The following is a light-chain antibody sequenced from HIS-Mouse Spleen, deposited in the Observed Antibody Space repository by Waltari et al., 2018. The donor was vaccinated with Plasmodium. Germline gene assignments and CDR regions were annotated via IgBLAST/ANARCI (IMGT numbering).Light chain of an antibody. CDR2: DDS. CDR1: NIGSKS. V-gene: IGLV3-21*02. Sequence: SYVLTQPPSVSVAPGQTARITCGGNNIGSKSVHWYQQKPGQAPVLVVYDDSDRPSGSPGRFSGSNSGNTATLTISRGEAGDEADYYCQVWDSSSDHPVFGGGTKLTVL. CDR3: QVWDSSSDHPV. J-gene: IGLJ2*01.